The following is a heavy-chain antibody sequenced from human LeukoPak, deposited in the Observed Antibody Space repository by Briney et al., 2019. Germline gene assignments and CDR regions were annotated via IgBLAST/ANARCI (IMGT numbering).Heavy chain of an antibody. Sequence: TSETLSLTCAVYGGSFGGYYWSWIRQPPGKGLEWTGEINHSGSTNYNPSLKSRVTISVDTSKNQFSLKLSSVTAADTAVYYCARSYGAFDYWGQGTLVTVSS. D-gene: IGHD5-18*01. V-gene: IGHV4-34*01. CDR3: ARSYGAFDY. CDR2: INHSGST. J-gene: IGHJ4*02. CDR1: GGSFGGYY.